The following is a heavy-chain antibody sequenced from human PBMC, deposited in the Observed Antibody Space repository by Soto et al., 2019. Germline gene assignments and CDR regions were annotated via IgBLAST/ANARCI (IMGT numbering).Heavy chain of an antibody. Sequence: SETLSLTCAVYGGSFSGYYWSWIRQPPGKGLEWIGEINHSGSTNYNPSLKSRVTISVDTSKNQFSLKLSSVTAADTAVYYCASRGDKRGEPRTRSVRYFWAVWAKRTTVTASS. CDR2: INHSGST. CDR3: ASRGDKRGEPRTRSVRYFWAV. CDR1: GGSFSGYY. V-gene: IGHV4-34*01. J-gene: IGHJ6*03. D-gene: IGHD1-26*01.